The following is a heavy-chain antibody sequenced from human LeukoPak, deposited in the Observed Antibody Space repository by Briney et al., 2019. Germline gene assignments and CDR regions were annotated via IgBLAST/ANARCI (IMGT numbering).Heavy chain of an antibody. V-gene: IGHV3-73*01. D-gene: IGHD6-13*01. CDR1: GFTFSGSA. Sequence: PGRSLRLSCAASGFTFSGSAMRWVRQASGKGLEWVGRIRSKANSYATAYAASVKGRFTISRDDSKNTAYLQMNSLNTEDTAVYYCTRQLYSSNSSWFDPWGQGTLVTVSS. CDR3: TRQLYSSNSSWFDP. J-gene: IGHJ5*02. CDR2: IRSKANSYAT.